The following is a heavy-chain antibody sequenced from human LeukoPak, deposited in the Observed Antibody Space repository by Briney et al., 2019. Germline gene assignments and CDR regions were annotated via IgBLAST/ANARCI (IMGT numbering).Heavy chain of an antibody. D-gene: IGHD3-22*01. Sequence: SETLSLTCTVSGGSISSGSYYWSWIRQPAGKGLEWIGRIYTSGSTNYNPSLKSRVTISVDTSKNQFSLKLSSVTAADTAVYCCARGGSLYYDSSGYLDYWGQGTLVTVSS. J-gene: IGHJ4*02. V-gene: IGHV4-61*02. CDR2: IYTSGST. CDR3: ARGGSLYYDSSGYLDY. CDR1: GGSISSGSYY.